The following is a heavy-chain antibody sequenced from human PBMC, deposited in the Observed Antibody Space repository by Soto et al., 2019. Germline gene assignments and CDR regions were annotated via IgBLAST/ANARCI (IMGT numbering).Heavy chain of an antibody. CDR3: AKDSSVTAAGSGGWFDP. CDR2: ISFDGGSQ. Sequence: QVQLVESGGGVVQPGRSLRLSCAASGFDFNTYGLHWVRQAPGQGLEWVAAISFDGGSQYYADSVKGRFTISRDKSNSTLYLQMNSLGAEDTATYFYAKDSSVTAAGSGGWFDPWGPGTLVIVSS. V-gene: IGHV3-30*18. CDR1: GFDFNTYG. J-gene: IGHJ5*02. D-gene: IGHD6-13*01.